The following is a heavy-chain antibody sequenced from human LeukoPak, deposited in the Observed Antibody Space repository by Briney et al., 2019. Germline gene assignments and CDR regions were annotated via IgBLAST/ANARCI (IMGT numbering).Heavy chain of an antibody. D-gene: IGHD1-1*01. CDR3: ATTTRSRSWDY. V-gene: IGHV3-7*01. Sequence: GGSLRLSCAASGFTCSSYWMCWVRQAPGKGLEWVANIKPDGTEKQYVDSVKGRLTISRDNAKNSLYLQMNSLRVDDTAVYYCATTTRSRSWDYWGQGTLVTVSS. CDR2: IKPDGTEK. CDR1: GFTCSSYW. J-gene: IGHJ4*02.